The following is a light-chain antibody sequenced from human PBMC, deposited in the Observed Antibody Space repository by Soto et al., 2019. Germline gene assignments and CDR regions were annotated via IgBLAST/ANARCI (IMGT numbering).Light chain of an antibody. CDR2: GNT. CDR3: QSYDSSLSGHYV. V-gene: IGLV1-40*01. Sequence: QSVLTQPPSVSGAPGQRVTISCAGSSSNIGAGYDVHWYQQLPGAAPKLLIYGNTNRPSGVPDRFSGSKSGTSASLAITGLQPEDETDYYCQSYDSSLSGHYVFGTGTKVTVL. J-gene: IGLJ1*01. CDR1: SSNIGAGYD.